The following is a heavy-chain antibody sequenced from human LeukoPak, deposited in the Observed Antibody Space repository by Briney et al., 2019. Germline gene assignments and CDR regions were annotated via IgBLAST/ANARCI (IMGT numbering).Heavy chain of an antibody. V-gene: IGHV4-38-2*02. Sequence: SETLSLTCTVSGNSISSGYFWGWIRQPPGKGLEWIGSLYHSGSTYYNPSLKSRVTISVDTSKNQFSLKLSSVTAADTAVYYCARDRRYDILTDDAFDIWGQGTMVTVSS. J-gene: IGHJ3*02. CDR1: GNSISSGYF. CDR2: LYHSGST. CDR3: ARDRRYDILTDDAFDI. D-gene: IGHD3-9*01.